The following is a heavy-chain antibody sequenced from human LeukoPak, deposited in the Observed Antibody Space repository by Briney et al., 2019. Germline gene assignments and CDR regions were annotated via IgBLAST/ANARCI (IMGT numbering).Heavy chain of an antibody. CDR2: TRNSDNNM. CDR1: GFTFSDYN. CDR3: ARRIAGDGSHAFDI. J-gene: IGHJ3*02. Sequence: GGSLRLSCAASGFTFSDYNMGWMRQAPGKGLEWVSYTRNSDNNMFYADTVKGRFTISRDNAKYSVYLQMNSLRAEDTAVYYCARRIAGDGSHAFDIWGQGTMVTVSS. D-gene: IGHD6-19*01. V-gene: IGHV3-11*01.